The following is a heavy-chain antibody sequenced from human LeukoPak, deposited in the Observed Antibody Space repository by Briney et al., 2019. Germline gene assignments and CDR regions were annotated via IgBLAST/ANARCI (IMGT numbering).Heavy chain of an antibody. CDR3: VRHLIQPDGRLFDS. V-gene: IGHV3-48*03. J-gene: IGHJ4*02. CDR1: GFIFSDYE. CDR2: ISSTVGVT. Sequence: GGSLRLSCAASGFIFSDYEMTWVRQAPGKGLEWLSYISSTVGVTYYADSVQGRFIISRDNAKSSLFLQMNSLRVEDTAFYYCVRHLIQPDGRLFDSWGQGALATVSS. D-gene: IGHD3-16*01.